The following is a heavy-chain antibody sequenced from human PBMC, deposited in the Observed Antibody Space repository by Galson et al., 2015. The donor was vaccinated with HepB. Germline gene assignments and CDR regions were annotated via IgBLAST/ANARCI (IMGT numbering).Heavy chain of an antibody. V-gene: IGHV3-30-3*01. D-gene: IGHD6-6*01. CDR2: ISYDGSNK. J-gene: IGHJ6*02. Sequence: SLRLSCAASGFTFSSYAMHWVRQAPGKGLEWVAVISYDGSNKYYADSVKGRFTISRDNSKNTLYLQMNSLRAEDTAVYYCARVRAEYSSSSGAYYYYGMDVWGQGTTVTVSS. CDR1: GFTFSSYA. CDR3: ARVRAEYSSSSGAYYYYGMDV.